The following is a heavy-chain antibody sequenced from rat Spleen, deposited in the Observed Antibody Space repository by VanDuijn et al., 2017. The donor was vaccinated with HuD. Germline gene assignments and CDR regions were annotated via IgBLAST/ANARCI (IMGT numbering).Heavy chain of an antibody. CDR2: ISTGGDNT. D-gene: IGHD1-5*01. CDR3: ARGDRFNPDYVMDA. CDR1: GFTFSDYY. V-gene: IGHV5-25*01. J-gene: IGHJ4*01. Sequence: EVELVESGGGLVQPGRSMKLSCAASGFTFSDYYMAWVRQAPTKGLEWVASISTGGDNTFYRDSVKGRFTVSRDNAKSTLYLQMDSLRSEDTVTYYCARGDRFNPDYVMDAWGQGASVTVSS.